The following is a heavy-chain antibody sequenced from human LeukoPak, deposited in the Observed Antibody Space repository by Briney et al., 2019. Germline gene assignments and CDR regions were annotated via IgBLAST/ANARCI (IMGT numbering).Heavy chain of an antibody. J-gene: IGHJ4*02. D-gene: IGHD5-24*01. Sequence: SETLSLTCTVSGGSISSYYWSWIRQPAGKGLEWIGEINHSGSTNYNPSLKSRVTISVDTSKNQFSLKLSSVTATDTAVYYCARRRLQFPFDYWGQGALVTVSS. CDR1: GGSISSYY. CDR2: INHSGST. CDR3: ARRRLQFPFDY. V-gene: IGHV4-34*01.